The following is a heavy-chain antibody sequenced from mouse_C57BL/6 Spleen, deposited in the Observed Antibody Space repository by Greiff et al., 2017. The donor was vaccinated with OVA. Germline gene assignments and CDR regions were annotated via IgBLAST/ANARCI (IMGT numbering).Heavy chain of an antibody. D-gene: IGHD1-1*01. Sequence: EVKVVESGGGLVKPGGSLKLSCAASGFTFSSYAMSWVRRTPEKRLEWVATISDGGSYTYYPDNVKGRFTISRDNAKNNLYLQMSHLKSEDTAMYYCARESSYVLFDYWGQGTTLTVSS. CDR3: ARESSYVLFDY. J-gene: IGHJ2*01. CDR1: GFTFSSYA. CDR2: ISDGGSYT. V-gene: IGHV5-4*01.